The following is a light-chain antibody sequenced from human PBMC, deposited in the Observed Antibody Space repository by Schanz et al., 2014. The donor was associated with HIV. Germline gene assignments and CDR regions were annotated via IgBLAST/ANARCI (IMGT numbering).Light chain of an antibody. CDR1: SGDVGTYNL. CDR2: EVI. Sequence: QSVLTQPASVSGSPGQSITIPCTGTSGDVGTYNLVSWYQQHPGKAPKLMIYEVIKRPSGVSNRFSGSKSGNTASLTISGLQAEDEADYYCSSYTSSSTLVFGGGTKLTVL. V-gene: IGLV2-14*02. J-gene: IGLJ2*01. CDR3: SSYTSSSTLV.